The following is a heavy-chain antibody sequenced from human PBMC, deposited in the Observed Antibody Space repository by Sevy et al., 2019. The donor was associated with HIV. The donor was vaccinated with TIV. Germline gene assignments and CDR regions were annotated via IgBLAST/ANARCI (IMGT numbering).Heavy chain of an antibody. CDR3: SKGLQPGYSSGWGSGPRSIDI. CDR2: VSFDGSNK. Sequence: GGSLRLSCAASGFSFSTYGMHWVRQTPGKGLEWVSVVSFDGSNKYYRDSVKGRFTVSRDNSKNAVYLQMNSLRDEDTAVYYGSKGLQPGYSSGWGSGPRSIDIWGQGTMVTVSS. D-gene: IGHD6-19*01. V-gene: IGHV3-30*18. CDR1: GFSFSTYG. J-gene: IGHJ3*02.